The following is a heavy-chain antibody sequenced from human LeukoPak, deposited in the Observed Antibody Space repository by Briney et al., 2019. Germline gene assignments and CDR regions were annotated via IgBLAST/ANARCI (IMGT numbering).Heavy chain of an antibody. D-gene: IGHD3-9*01. V-gene: IGHV1-69*01. Sequence: SVKVSCKASGGTFSSYAISWVRQAPGQGLEWMGGIIPVFGTANYAQKFQGRVTITADESTSTAYMELSSLRSEDTAVYYCARDPGYYDILTGYYYYYYGMDVWGQGTTVTVSS. CDR1: GGTFSSYA. CDR2: IIPVFGTA. J-gene: IGHJ6*02. CDR3: ARDPGYYDILTGYYYYYYGMDV.